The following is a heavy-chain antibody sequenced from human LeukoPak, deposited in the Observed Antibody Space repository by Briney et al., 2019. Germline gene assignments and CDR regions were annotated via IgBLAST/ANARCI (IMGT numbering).Heavy chain of an antibody. V-gene: IGHV3-64*01. Sequence: GGSLRLSCAASGFTFSSYAMHWVRQAPGKGLEYVSAISSNGGSTYYANSVKGRFTISRDNSKNTLYLQMGSLGAEDMAVYYCARAQSYDSSGYYPLYYYGMDVWGQGTTVTVSS. CDR3: ARAQSYDSSGYYPLYYYGMDV. CDR1: GFTFSSYA. D-gene: IGHD3-22*01. CDR2: ISSNGGST. J-gene: IGHJ6*02.